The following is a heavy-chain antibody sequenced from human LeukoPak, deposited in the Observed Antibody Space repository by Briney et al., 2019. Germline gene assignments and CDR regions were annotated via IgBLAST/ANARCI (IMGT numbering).Heavy chain of an antibody. Sequence: ASVKVSCKASGGTFSSYAISWVRQAPGQGLEWMGGIIPIFGTANYAQKFQGRVTITTDESTSTACMELSSLRSEDTAVYYCARGFVFGSYYYYMDVWGKGTTVTVSS. CDR1: GGTFSSYA. D-gene: IGHD3-3*01. CDR3: ARGFVFGSYYYYMDV. CDR2: IIPIFGTA. J-gene: IGHJ6*03. V-gene: IGHV1-69*05.